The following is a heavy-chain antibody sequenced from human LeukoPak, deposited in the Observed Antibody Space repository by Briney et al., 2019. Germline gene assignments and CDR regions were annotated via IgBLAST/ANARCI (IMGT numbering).Heavy chain of an antibody. CDR3: ARGGSIVGATPHDAFDI. CDR1: ADPITSYY. Sequence: SETLSLTCTVSADPITSYYWSWIRQPPGKGLEWIGYIYYSGSTSYNPSLKSRVAISVDTSKNQVSLRLSSVTAADTAVYYCARGGSIVGATPHDAFDIWGQGTVVTVS. CDR2: IYYSGST. D-gene: IGHD1-26*01. V-gene: IGHV4-59*01. J-gene: IGHJ3*02.